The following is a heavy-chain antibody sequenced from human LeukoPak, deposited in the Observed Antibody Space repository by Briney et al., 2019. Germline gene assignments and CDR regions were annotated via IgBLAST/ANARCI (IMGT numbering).Heavy chain of an antibody. CDR3: AALELLWFGELFWDY. Sequence: ASVKVSCKVSGYTLTELSMHWVRQAPGKGLGWMGGFDPEDGETIYAQKFQGRVTMTEDTSTDTAYMELSSLRSEDTAVYYCAALELLWFGELFWDYWGQGTLVTVSS. CDR1: GYTLTELS. V-gene: IGHV1-24*01. CDR2: FDPEDGET. D-gene: IGHD3-10*01. J-gene: IGHJ4*02.